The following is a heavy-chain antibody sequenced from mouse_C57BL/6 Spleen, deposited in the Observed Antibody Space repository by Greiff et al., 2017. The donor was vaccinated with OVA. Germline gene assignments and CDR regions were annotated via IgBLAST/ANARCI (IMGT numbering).Heavy chain of an antibody. CDR3: AREPLITTVVAHWYFDV. CDR1: GFSLTSYG. Sequence: QVQLQQSGPGLVQPSQSLSITCTVSGFSLTSYGVHWVRQSPGKGLEWLGVIWSGGSTDYNAAFISRLSISKDNSKSQVFFKMNSLQADDTAIYYCAREPLITTVVAHWYFDVWGTGTTVTVSS. CDR2: IWSGGST. V-gene: IGHV2-2*01. D-gene: IGHD1-1*01. J-gene: IGHJ1*03.